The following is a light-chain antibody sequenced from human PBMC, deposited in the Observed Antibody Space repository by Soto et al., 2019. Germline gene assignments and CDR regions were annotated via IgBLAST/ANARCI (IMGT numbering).Light chain of an antibody. CDR3: QQSFFAPPT. CDR1: QSISSW. J-gene: IGKJ1*01. V-gene: IGKV1-5*01. Sequence: DIQMTQSPSTLSASVGDRVTITCRASQSISSWLAWYQQKPGKAPKLLIYESPTLESGVPSTFRGDGSGTDFTLTISSLHPDDFATYYCQQSFFAPPTFGRGTKVDIK. CDR2: ESP.